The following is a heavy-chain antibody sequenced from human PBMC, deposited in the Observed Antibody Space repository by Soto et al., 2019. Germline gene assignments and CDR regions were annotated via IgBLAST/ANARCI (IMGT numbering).Heavy chain of an antibody. J-gene: IGHJ4*02. V-gene: IGHV3-23*01. Sequence: GGSLRLSCAASGFTFSSYAMSWVRQAPGKGLEWVSTISGSGGSTYYADSVKGRFTISRDNAKNSLYLQMNSLRAEDTAVYYCAVSGGTSYNFDYWGQGTLVTVSS. CDR1: GFTFSSYA. CDR2: ISGSGGST. CDR3: AVSGGTSYNFDY. D-gene: IGHD3-10*01.